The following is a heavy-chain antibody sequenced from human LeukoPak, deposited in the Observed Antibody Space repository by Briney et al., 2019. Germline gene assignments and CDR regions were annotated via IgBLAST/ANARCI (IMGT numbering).Heavy chain of an antibody. V-gene: IGHV3-33*01. J-gene: IGHJ6*02. D-gene: IGHD2-8*01. Sequence: GGSLRLSCAASGFTFSNYGMHWVRQAPGTGLEWVAVIWHDGGNKYSADSVRGRFTISRDNSKNTLFLQMNSLRAEDTALYYCARGKYCTNSVCYDYNFYGLDVWGQGTTVTVSS. CDR3: ARGKYCTNSVCYDYNFYGLDV. CDR2: IWHDGGNK. CDR1: GFTFSNYG.